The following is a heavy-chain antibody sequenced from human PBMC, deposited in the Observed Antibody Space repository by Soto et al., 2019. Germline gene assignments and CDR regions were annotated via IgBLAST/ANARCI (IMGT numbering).Heavy chain of an antibody. CDR2: ISAHNGNT. V-gene: IGHV1-18*01. D-gene: IGHD1-1*01. CDR3: ARGRYGDY. Sequence: QVHLVPSGAEVKKPGASVKVSCKGSGYGFTTYGITWVRQAPGQGLEWLAWISAHNGNTNYAQKLQGRVTVTRDTSTSTADMELRSLRSDDTAVYYCARGRYGDYWGQGALVTFSS. J-gene: IGHJ4*02. CDR1: GYGFTTYG.